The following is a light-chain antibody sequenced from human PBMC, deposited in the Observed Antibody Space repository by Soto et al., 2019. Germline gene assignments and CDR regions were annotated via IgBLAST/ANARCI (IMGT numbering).Light chain of an antibody. CDR1: QSVSSY. J-gene: IGKJ5*01. CDR3: QQRSNWPPIT. CDR2: DAS. Sequence: EIVLTQSPATLSLSPGERATPSCRASQSVSSYLAWYQQKPGQAPRLLIYDASNRATGIPARFSGSGSGTDFTLTISSLEPEDFAVYYCQQRSNWPPITLGQGTRLEV. V-gene: IGKV3-11*01.